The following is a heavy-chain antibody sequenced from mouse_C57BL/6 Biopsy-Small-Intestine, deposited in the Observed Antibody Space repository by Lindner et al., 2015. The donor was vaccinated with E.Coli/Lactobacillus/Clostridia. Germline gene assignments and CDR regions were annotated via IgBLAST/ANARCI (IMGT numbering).Heavy chain of an antibody. J-gene: IGHJ1*03. CDR3: ARSRDYYGSSTGYFDV. CDR1: GYSFTDYN. V-gene: IGHV1-22*01. D-gene: IGHD1-1*01. CDR2: INPNNNGT. Sequence: VQLQESGPELVKPGASVKMSCKASGYSFTDYNMHWVKQSHGKSLEWIGYINPNNNGTGYNQKFKGKATLTINKSSSTAYMELRSLTSEDSAVYYCARSRDYYGSSTGYFDVWGTGTTVTVSS.